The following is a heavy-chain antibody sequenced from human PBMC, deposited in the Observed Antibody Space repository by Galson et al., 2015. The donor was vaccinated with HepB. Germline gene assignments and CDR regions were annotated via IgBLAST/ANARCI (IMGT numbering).Heavy chain of an antibody. V-gene: IGHV3-30-3*01. CDR1: GFRFSSFD. CDR3: ARDLVSDIPDHFDN. Sequence: SLRLSCAASGFRFSSFDMHWVRQTPGKGLEWVAVISGGGGITIYAESVKGRLTISRDNPKNTLYLQMDSLRSDDTAVYFCARDLVSDIPDHFDNWGQGTLVTVSS. CDR2: ISGGGGIT. D-gene: IGHD1-14*01. J-gene: IGHJ4*02.